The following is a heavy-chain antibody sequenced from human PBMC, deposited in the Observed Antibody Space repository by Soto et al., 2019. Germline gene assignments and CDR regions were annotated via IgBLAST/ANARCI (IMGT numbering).Heavy chain of an antibody. CDR3: AFTYFFDGSGYDDPFDV. CDR2: INPNSGGT. D-gene: IGHD3-22*01. Sequence: GASVKVSCKASGYTFTAYYMYWVRQAPGQGLECMGWINPNSGGTDYAQKFQGRVTMTRDTSISTAYMELSRLRSDDTAVYYCAFTYFFDGSGYDDPFDVWGQGTMVTFSS. V-gene: IGHV1-2*02. J-gene: IGHJ3*01. CDR1: GYTFTAYY.